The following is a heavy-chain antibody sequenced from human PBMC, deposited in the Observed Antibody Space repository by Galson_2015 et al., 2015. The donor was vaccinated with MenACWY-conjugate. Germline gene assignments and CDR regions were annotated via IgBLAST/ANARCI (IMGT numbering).Heavy chain of an antibody. CDR2: VDPEDGKT. V-gene: IGHV1-69-2*01. J-gene: IGHJ4*02. CDR1: GYTFSDYY. Sequence: VKVSCKVSGYTFSDYYIHWVQQAPGKGLGWMGLVDPEDGKTVSAENFQGRVTMTADTSTDTAYMELSSLRSEDTAIYYCATSDYLHYWGQGTLVTVSS. CDR3: ATSDYLHY.